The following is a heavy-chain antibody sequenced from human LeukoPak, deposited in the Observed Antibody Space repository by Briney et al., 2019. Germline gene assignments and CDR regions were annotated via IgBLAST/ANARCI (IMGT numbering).Heavy chain of an antibody. CDR1: GGTFSSYA. J-gene: IGHJ3*02. CDR3: ARSRGAPCGGDCSLSPHDAFDI. CDR2: IIPIFGTA. D-gene: IGHD2-21*02. V-gene: IGHV1-69*13. Sequence: SAKVSCKASGGTFSSYAISWVRQAPGQGLEWMGGIIPIFGTANYAQKFQGRVTITADESTSTAYMELSSLRSEDTAVYYCARSRGAPCGGDCSLSPHDAFDIWGQGTMVTVSS.